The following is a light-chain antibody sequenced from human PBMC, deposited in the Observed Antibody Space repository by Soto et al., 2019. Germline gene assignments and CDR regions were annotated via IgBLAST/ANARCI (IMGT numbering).Light chain of an antibody. CDR3: QSYDRSLSVV. Sequence: QSALTQPPSVSGAPGQRVTISCTGGSSNIGAGFDVHWYQQLPGKAPKLLIYANNNRPSGVPDRFSGSKSGTSASLAITGLQAEDEADYYCQSYDRSLSVVFGGGTKVTVL. CDR2: ANN. V-gene: IGLV1-40*01. CDR1: SSNIGAGFD. J-gene: IGLJ2*01.